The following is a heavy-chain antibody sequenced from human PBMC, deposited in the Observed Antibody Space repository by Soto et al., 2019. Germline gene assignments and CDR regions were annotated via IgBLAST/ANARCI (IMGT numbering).Heavy chain of an antibody. CDR1: GFTVSSDY. V-gene: IGHV3-53*01. J-gene: IGHJ5*02. CDR2: IYTGGST. D-gene: IGHD4-17*01. CDR3: ARDYGRHSALSDP. Sequence: EVQLVESGGGLIQPGGSLRLSCAASGFTVSSDYMSWVRQAPGKGLEWVAVIYTGGSTYYADSVKGRFTFSRDNSKNTLYLQMNSLRAEGTAVYYCARDYGRHSALSDPWGEGSLVTVSS.